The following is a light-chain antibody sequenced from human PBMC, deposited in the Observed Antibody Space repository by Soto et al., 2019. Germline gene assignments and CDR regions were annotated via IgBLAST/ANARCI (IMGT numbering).Light chain of an antibody. V-gene: IGKV3-15*01. CDR1: QSISSN. J-gene: IGKJ4*01. CDR2: SAS. CDR3: QQYHDWPPLT. Sequence: EIVMTQSPATLSVSPGQRVTLSCRASQSISSNLAWYQQKPGQPPRLLFYSASARATGTSARFSASGSGTEFSRTISSLQSEDVAIYYCQQYHDWPPLTFGGGTKIQIK.